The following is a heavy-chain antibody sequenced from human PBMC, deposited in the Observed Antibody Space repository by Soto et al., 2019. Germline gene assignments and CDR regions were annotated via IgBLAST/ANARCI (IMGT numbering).Heavy chain of an antibody. CDR1: GGSISTTDYY. D-gene: IGHD3-16*01. J-gene: IGHJ4*02. Sequence: QLQLQESGPGLVKPSEPLSLTCTVSGGSISTTDYYWAWIRQSPGKRLQWIGSIFPTGSTYYNPSLKIRVAISVDTSKNQSALKLSSVTAADTAVYHCARRLMRYFDYWGQGLLVTVSS. CDR3: ARRLMRYFDY. V-gene: IGHV4-39*01. CDR2: IFPTGST.